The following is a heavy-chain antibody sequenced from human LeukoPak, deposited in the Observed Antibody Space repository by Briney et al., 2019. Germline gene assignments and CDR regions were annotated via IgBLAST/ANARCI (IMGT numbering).Heavy chain of an antibody. Sequence: ASVKVSCKASGYTFTSYGISWVRQAPGQGLEXXXWISAYNGNTNYAQKLQGRVTMTTDTSTSTAYMELRSLRSDDTAVYYCARDLRREQQLVLGYWGQGTLVTVSS. V-gene: IGHV1-18*04. J-gene: IGHJ4*02. CDR1: GYTFTSYG. D-gene: IGHD6-13*01. CDR3: ARDLRREQQLVLGY. CDR2: ISAYNGNT.